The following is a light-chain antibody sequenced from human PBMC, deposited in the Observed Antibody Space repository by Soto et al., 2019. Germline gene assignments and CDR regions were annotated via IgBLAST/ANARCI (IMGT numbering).Light chain of an antibody. CDR1: SSNIGNST. Sequence: QSVLTQPPSASGTPGQRVTISCSGSSSNIGNSTVNWYQQFPGTAPKLLISANNRRPSGVPDRFSGSKSGTSASLAISGLQPEDEADYYCAAWDDSLNGYVFGAGTKVT. V-gene: IGLV1-44*01. CDR3: AAWDDSLNGYV. J-gene: IGLJ1*01. CDR2: ANN.